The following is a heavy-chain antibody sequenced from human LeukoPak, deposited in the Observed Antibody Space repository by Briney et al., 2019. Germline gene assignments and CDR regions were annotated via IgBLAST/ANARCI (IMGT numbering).Heavy chain of an antibody. CDR2: INPNSGGT. J-gene: IGHJ4*02. Sequence: ASVKVSCKASGCTFTGYYMHWVRQAPGQGLEWMGRINPNSGGTNYAQKFQGRVTMTRDASISTAYMELSRLRSDDTAVYYCAYSSGSTFDYWGQGTLVTVSS. CDR3: AYSSGSTFDY. V-gene: IGHV1-2*06. CDR1: GCTFTGYY. D-gene: IGHD6-19*01.